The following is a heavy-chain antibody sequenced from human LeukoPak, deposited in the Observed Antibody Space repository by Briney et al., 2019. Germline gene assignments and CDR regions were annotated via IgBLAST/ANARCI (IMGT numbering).Heavy chain of an antibody. V-gene: IGHV4-34*01. CDR1: GGSFSGYY. Sequence: SETLSLTCAVYGGSFSGYYWSWIRQPPGKGLEWIGEINHSGSTNYNPSLKSRVTISVDTSKNQFSLKLSSVTAADTAVYYCAREGYDFWSGYPNWFDPWGQGTLVTVSS. D-gene: IGHD3-3*01. CDR2: INHSGST. J-gene: IGHJ5*02. CDR3: AREGYDFWSGYPNWFDP.